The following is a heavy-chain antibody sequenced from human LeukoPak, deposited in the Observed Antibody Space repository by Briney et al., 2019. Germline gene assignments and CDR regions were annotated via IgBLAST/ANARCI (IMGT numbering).Heavy chain of an antibody. CDR3: ARENLERYYFDS. CDR1: GDSISRDY. D-gene: IGHD1-1*01. J-gene: IGHJ4*02. CDR2: TYHTGST. V-gene: IGHV4-59*01. Sequence: PSETLSLTCTVSGDSISRDYWSWMRQPPGKGLEWIGYTYHTGSTNYNPSLKSRVTISLDTSKKQFSLKLSSVTAADTAVYYCARENLERYYFDSWSQGTLVTVSS.